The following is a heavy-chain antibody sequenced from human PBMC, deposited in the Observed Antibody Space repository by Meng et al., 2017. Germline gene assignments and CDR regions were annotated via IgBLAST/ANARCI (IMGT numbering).Heavy chain of an antibody. D-gene: IGHD6-19*01. J-gene: IGHJ4*02. Sequence: EVQRLESGGGLVKPGGSLRLSCAAPGFTFSSYSMNWVRQAPGKGLEWVSSISSSSSYIYYADSVKGRFTISRDNAKNSLYLQMNSLRAEDTAVYYCARVLSSSGWSEIDYWGQGTLVTVSS. CDR1: GFTFSSYS. CDR2: ISSSSSYI. CDR3: ARVLSSSGWSEIDY. V-gene: IGHV3-21*01.